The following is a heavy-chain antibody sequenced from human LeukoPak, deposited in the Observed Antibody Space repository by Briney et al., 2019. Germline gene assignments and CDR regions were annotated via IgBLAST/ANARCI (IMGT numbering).Heavy chain of an antibody. J-gene: IGHJ4*02. D-gene: IGHD1-1*01. CDR1: GFIFSNDA. Sequence: GRSLRLSCAASGFIFSNDAMHWVRQAPGKGLEWVAFIWFDGSNKHYADSVKGRFTISRDNSEDTLYLQMNSLRAEDTAVYYCVRDPSGSGFAFDSWGQGALVTVSS. V-gene: IGHV3-33*01. CDR2: IWFDGSNK. CDR3: VRDPSGSGFAFDS.